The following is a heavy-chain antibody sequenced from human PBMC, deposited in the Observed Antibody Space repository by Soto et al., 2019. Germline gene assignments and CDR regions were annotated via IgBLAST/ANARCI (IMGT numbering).Heavy chain of an antibody. CDR3: AKDRVGCSGGSCYSGRYYYYYGMDV. Sequence: VGSLRLSCAASGFTFSSYGMHWVRQAPGKGLEWVAVISYDGSNKYYADSVKGRFTISRDNSKNTLYLQMNSLRAEDTAVYYCAKDRVGCSGGSCYSGRYYYYYGMDVWGQGTTVTVSS. CDR2: ISYDGSNK. V-gene: IGHV3-30*18. CDR1: GFTFSSYG. D-gene: IGHD2-15*01. J-gene: IGHJ6*02.